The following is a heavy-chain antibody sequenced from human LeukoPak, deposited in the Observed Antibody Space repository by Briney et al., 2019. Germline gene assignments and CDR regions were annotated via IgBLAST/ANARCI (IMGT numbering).Heavy chain of an antibody. CDR1: GFTFSEYY. CDR3: VRGFTSMFTYYYYMDV. Sequence: GGSLRLSCVASGFTFSEYYMNWVRQAPGKGLEWLSFISHSGSTKYYADSVKGRFTISRGNARNSLDLQMNSLRAEDTAVYFCVRGFTSMFTYYYYMDVWGKGTTVTVSS. D-gene: IGHD5-18*01. J-gene: IGHJ6*03. V-gene: IGHV3-11*04. CDR2: ISHSGSTK.